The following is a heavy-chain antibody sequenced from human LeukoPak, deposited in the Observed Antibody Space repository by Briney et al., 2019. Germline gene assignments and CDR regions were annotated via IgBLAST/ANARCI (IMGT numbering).Heavy chain of an antibody. CDR1: GYTLTSYG. CDR3: AREVGYCTSTSCPLYYFYY. J-gene: IGHJ4*02. Sequence: GASVTVSCKASGYTLTSYGISWVRQAPGQGLEWMGWISSYNGNTIYAKHLQGRVTMTTDTSTITAYMELRSLRSDDTALYYSAREVGYCTSTSCPLYYFYYWGGGTLVAVSS. CDR2: ISSYNGNT. D-gene: IGHD2-2*01. V-gene: IGHV1-18*01.